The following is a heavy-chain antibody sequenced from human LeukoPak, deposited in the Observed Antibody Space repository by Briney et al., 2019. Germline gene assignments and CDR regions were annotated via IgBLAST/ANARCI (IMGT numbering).Heavy chain of an antibody. J-gene: IGHJ4*02. Sequence: PGGSLRLSCAASGFTVSSNYMSWVRQAPGKGLEWVSVIYSGDSTYYADSVKGRFTISRDNSKNTLYLQMNSLRAEDTAVYYCARDSSGSYDYWGQGTPVTVSS. CDR3: ARDSSGSYDY. V-gene: IGHV3-66*02. CDR2: IYSGDST. CDR1: GFTVSSNY. D-gene: IGHD1-26*01.